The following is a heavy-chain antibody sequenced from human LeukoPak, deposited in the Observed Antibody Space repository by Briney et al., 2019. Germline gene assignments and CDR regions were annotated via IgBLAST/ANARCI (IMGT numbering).Heavy chain of an antibody. CDR1: GFTFSSYW. Sequence: GGSLRLSCAASGFTFSSYWMHWVRQPPGEGLVWVSRIDTDGSSATYADSVKGRFTISRDNAKNTVYLQMNSLRVEDTGVYYCASALTTVTPHFHCWGQGTLVTVSS. V-gene: IGHV3-74*01. D-gene: IGHD4-17*01. CDR2: IDTDGSSA. J-gene: IGHJ4*02. CDR3: ASALTTVTPHFHC.